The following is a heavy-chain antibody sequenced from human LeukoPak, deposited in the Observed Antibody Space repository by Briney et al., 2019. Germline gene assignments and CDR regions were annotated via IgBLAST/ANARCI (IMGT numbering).Heavy chain of an antibody. D-gene: IGHD2-2*01. Sequence: SETLSLTCTVSGGSISSGDYYWSWIRQPPGKGLEWIGYIYYSGSTYYNPSLKSRVTISVDTSKNQFSLKLSSVTVADTAVYYCAVLGGYCSSTSCPWGQGTLVTVSS. V-gene: IGHV4-30-4*01. CDR1: GGSISSGDYY. CDR3: AVLGGYCSSTSCP. J-gene: IGHJ5*02. CDR2: IYYSGST.